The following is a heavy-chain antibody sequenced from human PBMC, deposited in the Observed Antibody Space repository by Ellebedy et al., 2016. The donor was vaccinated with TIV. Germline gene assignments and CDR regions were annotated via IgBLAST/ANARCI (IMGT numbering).Heavy chain of an antibody. J-gene: IGHJ4*02. CDR1: GGSSSSYY. CDR2: IYGSGKT. D-gene: IGHD3-3*01. V-gene: IGHV4-59*01. CDR3: ARLTSGYYANFDY. Sequence: SETLSLTXSVSGGSSSSYYWNWIRQPPGKGLEWIGYIYGSGKTNYNPSLKSRVTISVDTSKNQFSLKLSSVTAADTAVYYCARLTSGYYANFDYWGQGTLVTVSS.